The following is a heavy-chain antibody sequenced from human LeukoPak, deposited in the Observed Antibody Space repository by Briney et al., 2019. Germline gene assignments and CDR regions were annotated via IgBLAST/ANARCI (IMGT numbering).Heavy chain of an antibody. CDR2: IYSDGST. CDR1: GFTVSSNY. CDR3: TNLPPY. V-gene: IGHV3-66*02. Sequence: PGGSLRLSCAASGFTVSSNYMTWVRQAPGKGLEWVSVIYSDGSTFYADSVKGRFTISRDNSKNTLYLQMDSLRPEDTAVYYCTNLPPYWGQGTLVTVSS. J-gene: IGHJ4*02.